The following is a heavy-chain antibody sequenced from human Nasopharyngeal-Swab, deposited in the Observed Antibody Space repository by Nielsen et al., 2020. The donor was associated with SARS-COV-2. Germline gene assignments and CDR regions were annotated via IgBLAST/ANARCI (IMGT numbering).Heavy chain of an antibody. Sequence: GGSLRLSFTASGFTFSNFDMHWVRQRPGKGLEWVSVIGTAGNPYPPGSVKGQFTISRENANNSLYLQMDSLRAGDTAVYYCARPGVSNGFDMWCQGTMVTVSS. D-gene: IGHD3-10*01. CDR3: ARPGVSNGFDM. J-gene: IGHJ3*02. CDR2: IGTAGNP. CDR1: GFTFSNFD. V-gene: IGHV3-13*05.